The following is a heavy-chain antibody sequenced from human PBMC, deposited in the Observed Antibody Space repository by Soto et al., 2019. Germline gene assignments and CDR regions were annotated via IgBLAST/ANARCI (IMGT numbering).Heavy chain of an antibody. CDR3: ARQGFGPRHGLVDV. D-gene: IGHD3-10*01. CDR1: GGSISSYY. J-gene: IGHJ6*02. V-gene: IGHV4-59*08. Sequence: QVQLQESGPGLVKPSETLSLSCTVSGGSISSYYWSWFRQSPGKRMEWIGYVHHSWGSSYNPSLQSRVAISLETSKSQFSLKVTSVTATDTDVYYCARQGFGPRHGLVDVWGQGTTVTVSS. CDR2: VHHSWGS.